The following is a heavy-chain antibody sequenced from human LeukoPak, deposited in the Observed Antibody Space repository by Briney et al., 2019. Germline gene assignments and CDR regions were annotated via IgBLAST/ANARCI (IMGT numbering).Heavy chain of an antibody. J-gene: IGHJ4*02. CDR3: AKDTPPRTIFGVVDY. CDR2: ISGSGGST. Sequence: QSGGSLRLSCAASGFTFSSYATSWVRQAPGKGLEWVSAISGSGGSTYYADSVKGRFTISRDNSKNTLYLQMNSLRAEDTAVYYCAKDTPPRTIFGVVDYWGQGTLVTVSS. CDR1: GFTFSSYA. D-gene: IGHD3-3*01. V-gene: IGHV3-23*01.